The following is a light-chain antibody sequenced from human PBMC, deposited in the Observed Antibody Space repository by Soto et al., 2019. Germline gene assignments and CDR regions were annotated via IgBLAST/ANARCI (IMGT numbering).Light chain of an antibody. Sequence: EIVMTQSPATLSVSPGERATLSCRASQSVSSNLAWYQQKPGQAPRLLIYGASTRATGIPARFSGGGSGTEFTLTISSLQPDDFATYYCQQYYSYPWTFGQGTKVDIK. CDR3: QQYYSYPWT. CDR1: QSVSSN. J-gene: IGKJ1*01. CDR2: GAS. V-gene: IGKV3-15*01.